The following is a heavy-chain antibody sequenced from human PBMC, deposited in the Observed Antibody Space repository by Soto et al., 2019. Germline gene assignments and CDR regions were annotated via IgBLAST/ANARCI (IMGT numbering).Heavy chain of an antibody. CDR3: AKALDYGDYVTYYYYGMDV. V-gene: IGHV6-1*01. J-gene: IGHJ6*02. D-gene: IGHD4-17*01. Sequence: SQTLSLTCAISGDSVSSNSAAWNWIRQSPTRGLEWLGRAYYRSQWYYDSAVSVRSRITVIPDTSKNQFSLQLNSVTPEDTAVYYCAKALDYGDYVTYYYYGMDVWGRGTTVTVSS. CDR2: AYYRSQWYY. CDR1: GDSVSSNSAA.